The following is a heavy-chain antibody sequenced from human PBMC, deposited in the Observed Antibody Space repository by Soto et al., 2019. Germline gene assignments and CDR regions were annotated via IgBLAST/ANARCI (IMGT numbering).Heavy chain of an antibody. Sequence: VGSHRHSCAASGFTGISKYMSWVRQATGKGLEWVSLIQSGGPTYYADSVKGRFTISRDTSENTLHLQMDSLRAEDTAVYYCARDDVLCDGGRCYGVPLDVWGKGTTLTVSS. V-gene: IGHV3-66*01. CDR3: ARDDVLCDGGRCYGVPLDV. J-gene: IGHJ6*04. D-gene: IGHD2-15*01. CDR1: GFTGISKY. CDR2: IQSGGPT.